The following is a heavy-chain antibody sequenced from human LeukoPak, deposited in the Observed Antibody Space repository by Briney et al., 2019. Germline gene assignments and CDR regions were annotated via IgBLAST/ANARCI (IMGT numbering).Heavy chain of an antibody. V-gene: IGHV3-11*01. CDR2: ISSSGSTI. Sequence: GGSLRLSCAASGFTFSDYYMSWIRQAAGKGLEWVSYISSSGSTIYYADSVKGRFTISRDNAKNSLYLQMNSLRAEDSAVYYCARDRGSSSFDYWGQGTLVTVSS. CDR1: GFTFSDYY. J-gene: IGHJ4*02. CDR3: ARDRGSSSFDY. D-gene: IGHD6-6*01.